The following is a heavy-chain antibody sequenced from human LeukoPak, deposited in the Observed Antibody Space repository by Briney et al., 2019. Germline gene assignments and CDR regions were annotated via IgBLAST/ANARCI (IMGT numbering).Heavy chain of an antibody. D-gene: IGHD3-16*01. CDR2: ISSSSRFI. CDR3: ARDVWGSTFDY. J-gene: IGHJ4*02. Sequence: PGGSLRLSCAASGISFSNYSMNWVRQAPGKGLEWVSLISSSSRFIYYGDSVKGRFTISRDNAKKSLYLQMNSLRAEDTAVYYCARDVWGSTFDYWGQGTLVTVSS. V-gene: IGHV3-21*01. CDR1: GISFSNYS.